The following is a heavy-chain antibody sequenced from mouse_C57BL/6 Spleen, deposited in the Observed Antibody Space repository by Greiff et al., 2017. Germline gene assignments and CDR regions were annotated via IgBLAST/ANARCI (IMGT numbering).Heavy chain of an antibody. Sequence: QVQLQQPGAELMKPGASVKLSCRASGYTFTSSWMHWVKQRPGRGLEWIGRIDPNSGGTKYNEKFKSKATLTVDKPSSTAYMQLSSLTSEDSAVYYCAREGIREGDYAIDYWGQGTSVTVSS. CDR2: IDPNSGGT. CDR3: AREGIREGDYAIDY. D-gene: IGHD2-12*01. V-gene: IGHV1-72*01. CDR1: GYTFTSSW. J-gene: IGHJ4*01.